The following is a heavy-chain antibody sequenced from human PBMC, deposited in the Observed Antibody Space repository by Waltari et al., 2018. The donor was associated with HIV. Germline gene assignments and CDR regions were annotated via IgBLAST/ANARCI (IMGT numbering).Heavy chain of an antibody. CDR2: ICSGGST. CDR1: AFTVSINY. J-gene: IGHJ4*02. CDR3: ARDDPAEMATNA. Sequence: EVQLVESGGGLIQPGGSLRLSCAASAFTVSINYMSWVRQAPGKGLDWVSVICSGGSTYYADSVKGRFTISRDNSKNTLYLQMNSLSAEDTAVYYCARDDPAEMATNAWGQGTLVTVSS. V-gene: IGHV3-53*01. D-gene: IGHD5-12*01.